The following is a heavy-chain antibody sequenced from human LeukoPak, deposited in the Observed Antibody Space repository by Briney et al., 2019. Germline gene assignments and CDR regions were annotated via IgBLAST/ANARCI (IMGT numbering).Heavy chain of an antibody. CDR2: INHSGST. CDR1: GGSFSGYY. D-gene: IGHD3-3*01. J-gene: IGHJ5*02. CDR3: ARGRGTGFWGGYPPQKRFDP. Sequence: SETLSLTCAVYGGSFSGYYWSWIRQPPGKGLEWIGEINHSGSTNYNPSLKSRVTISVDTSKNQFSLKLSSVTAADTAVYYCARGRGTGFWGGYPPQKRFDPWGQGTLVTVSS. V-gene: IGHV4-34*01.